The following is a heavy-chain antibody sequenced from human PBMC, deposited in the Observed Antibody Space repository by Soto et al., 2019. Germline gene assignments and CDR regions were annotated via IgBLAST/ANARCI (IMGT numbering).Heavy chain of an antibody. CDR3: VGGQYDFDY. CDR1: GFPFTSYG. V-gene: IGHV3-30*03. CDR2: ISYDGSNK. Sequence: QVQLVESGGGVVQPGRSLRLSCVASGFPFTSYGMHWVREAPGKGLEWVAVISYDGSNKYYADSVKGRFTISRDNSKNTLYLQMNSLRPEDTAVYYCVGGQYDFDYRGQGPVVTVSS. J-gene: IGHJ4*02. D-gene: IGHD3-10*01.